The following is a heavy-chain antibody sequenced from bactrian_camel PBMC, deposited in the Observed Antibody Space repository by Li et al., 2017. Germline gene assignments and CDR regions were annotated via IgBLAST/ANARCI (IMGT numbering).Heavy chain of an antibody. J-gene: IGHJ6*01. CDR2: INSEDRP. Sequence: HVQLVESGGASVQSGGSLSLSCVATGGIFSSICMAWFRQGPGKERWGVAGINSEDRPKYNESVQGRFTASRDKRTNTLYLQMNSLTPEDTGIYYCAAVTMVGRLCPWYGRFGNWGQGTQVTVS. CDR3: AAVTMVGRLCPWYGRFGN. V-gene: IGHV3S53*01. D-gene: IGHD6*01. CDR1: GGIFSSIC.